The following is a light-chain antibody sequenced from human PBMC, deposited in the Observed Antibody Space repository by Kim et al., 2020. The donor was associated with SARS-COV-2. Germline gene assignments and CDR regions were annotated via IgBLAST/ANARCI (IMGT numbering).Light chain of an antibody. CDR3: SAWDSSLSAWV. J-gene: IGLJ3*02. CDR2: RNN. Sequence: RHTSTLPCPWNRNNVGNQGAAWLQQHQGHPPKLLSYRNNNRPSGISERLSASRSGNTASLTITGLQPEDEADYYCSAWDSSLSAWVFGGGTQLTVL. CDR1: RNNVGNQG. V-gene: IGLV10-54*01.